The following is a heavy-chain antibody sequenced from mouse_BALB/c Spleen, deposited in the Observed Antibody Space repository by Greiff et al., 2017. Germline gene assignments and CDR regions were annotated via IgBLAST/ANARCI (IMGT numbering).Heavy chain of an antibody. CDR3: ARKGYGNYAMDY. J-gene: IGHJ4*01. Sequence: EVKVVESGGGLVKPGGSLKLSCAASGFTFSDYYMYWVRQTPEKRLEWVATISDGGSYTYYPDSVKGRFTISRDNAKNNLYLQMSSLKSEDTAMYYCARKGYGNYAMDYWGQGTSVTVSS. V-gene: IGHV5-4*02. D-gene: IGHD2-1*01. CDR1: GFTFSDYY. CDR2: ISDGGSYT.